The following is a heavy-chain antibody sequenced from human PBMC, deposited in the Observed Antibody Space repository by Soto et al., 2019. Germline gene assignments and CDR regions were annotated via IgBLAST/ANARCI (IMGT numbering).Heavy chain of an antibody. CDR1: GFIVSNYA. CDR2: ISVSGAAT. D-gene: IGHD3-16*01. Sequence: EVQLLESGGGLVQPGGSLRLSCAVSGFIVSNYAMSWVRQAPGKGLEWVSTISVSGAATDYADSVKGRFTSSRDNSKNTLYLQMNSLRAEDTAVYYCAKVTGGLRLGSLDDWGQGTLVAVSS. CDR3: AKVTGGLRLGSLDD. V-gene: IGHV3-23*01. J-gene: IGHJ4*02.